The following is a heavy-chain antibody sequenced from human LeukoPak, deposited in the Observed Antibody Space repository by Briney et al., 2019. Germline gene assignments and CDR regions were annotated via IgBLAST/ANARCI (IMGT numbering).Heavy chain of an antibody. D-gene: IGHD3-22*01. V-gene: IGHV4-59*01. CDR3: AREGYYDSSGYYLGH. J-gene: IGHJ1*01. CDR1: GGSISSYY. Sequence: SETLSLTCTVSGGSISSYYWSWIRQPPGKGLEWIGYIYYSGSTNYNPSLKSRVTISVDTSKNQFSLKLSSVTAADTAVYYCAREGYYDSSGYYLGHWGQGTLVTVSS. CDR2: IYYSGST.